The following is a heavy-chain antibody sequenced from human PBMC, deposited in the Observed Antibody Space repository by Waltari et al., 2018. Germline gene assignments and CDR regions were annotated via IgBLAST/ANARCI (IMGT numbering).Heavy chain of an antibody. CDR3: ARGGGRYSYGYADY. Sequence: QVQLVQSGAEVKKPGASVQVSCKAYGNTFTGYYMHWGRQAPGQGLEWMGWINPNSGGTNYAQKFQGRVTMTRDTSISTAYMELSRLRSDDTAVYYCARGGGRYSYGYADYWGQGTLVTVSS. CDR1: GNTFTGYY. V-gene: IGHV1-2*02. CDR2: INPNSGGT. D-gene: IGHD5-18*01. J-gene: IGHJ4*02.